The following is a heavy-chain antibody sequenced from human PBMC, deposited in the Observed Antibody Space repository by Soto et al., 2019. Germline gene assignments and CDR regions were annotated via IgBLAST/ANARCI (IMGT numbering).Heavy chain of an antibody. J-gene: IGHJ4*02. V-gene: IGHV3-30-3*01. CDR2: ISYDTFNT. CDR3: ARKQMGVNYFFDY. D-gene: IGHD3-9*01. Sequence: PGGSLRLSCAASGFTFRTYSMHWVRQAPGKGLEWVALISYDTFNTYYADSVKGRFTVSRDNSKNTLSLEMSSLRAEDTAVYYCARKQMGVNYFFDYWGQGTLVTVSS. CDR1: GFTFRTYS.